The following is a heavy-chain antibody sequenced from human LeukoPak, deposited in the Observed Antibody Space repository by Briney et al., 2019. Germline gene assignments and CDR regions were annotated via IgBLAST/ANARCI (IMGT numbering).Heavy chain of an antibody. Sequence: GGSLRLSCAASGFTFDTYWMSWVRQAPGKGLEWVANIKQDGSEKDYVDSVKGRCTISRDNAKNSLYLKMNSLRAEDTGVYYCARGDTQSKYRQFDSWGQGSLVIVSS. D-gene: IGHD3-16*02. CDR1: GFTFDTYW. CDR2: IKQDGSEK. J-gene: IGHJ4*02. V-gene: IGHV3-7*04. CDR3: ARGDTQSKYRQFDS.